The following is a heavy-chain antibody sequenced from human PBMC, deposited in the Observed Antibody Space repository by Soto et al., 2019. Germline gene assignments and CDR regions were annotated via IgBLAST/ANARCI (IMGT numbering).Heavy chain of an antibody. CDR3: ARTYVTDVVVVPASKDYMDV. D-gene: IGHD2-2*01. CDR2: ISYSGST. CDR1: GGSIISSSSS. J-gene: IGHJ6*03. V-gene: IGHV4-39*01. Sequence: PSETLSLTCTVSGGSIISSSSSWGWIRQPPGKGLEWLGIISYSGSTYYSPSLKSRVTISVDASKNLFSLKLSSVTAADTAVYYCARTYVTDVVVVPASKDYMDVWGKGTTVTVSS.